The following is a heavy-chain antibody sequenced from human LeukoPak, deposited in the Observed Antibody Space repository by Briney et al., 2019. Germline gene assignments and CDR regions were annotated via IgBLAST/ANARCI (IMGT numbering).Heavy chain of an antibody. CDR3: ASGYCSSTSCYIFDY. J-gene: IGHJ4*02. V-gene: IGHV1-18*01. CDR2: ISAYNGNT. D-gene: IGHD2-2*02. Sequence: ASVKVSCKASGYTFTSYGISWVRQAPGQGLEWMGWISAYNGNTNYAQKLQGRVTMTTDTSTSTAYMELRSLRSDDTDVYYCASGYCSSTSCYIFDYWGQGTLVTVSS. CDR1: GYTFTSYG.